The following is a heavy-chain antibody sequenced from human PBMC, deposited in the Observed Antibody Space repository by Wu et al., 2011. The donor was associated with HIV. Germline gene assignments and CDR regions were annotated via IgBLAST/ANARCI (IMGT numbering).Heavy chain of an antibody. V-gene: IGHV1-18*04. Sequence: QVQLVQSGAEVKKPGASVKVSCKASGYIFTGYYMHWVRQAPGQGLEWMGGIIPIFGTANYAQNLQGRVTVTTDTSTSTVYMEVRSLRSDDTAVYYCARDPPGYPYYFDYWGQGTLVTVSS. CDR1: GYIFTGYY. CDR3: ARDPPGYPYYFDY. D-gene: IGHD5-12*01. CDR2: IIPIFGTA. J-gene: IGHJ4*02.